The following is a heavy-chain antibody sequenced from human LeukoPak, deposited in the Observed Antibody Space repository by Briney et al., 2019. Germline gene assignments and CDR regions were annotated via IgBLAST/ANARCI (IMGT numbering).Heavy chain of an antibody. D-gene: IGHD1-26*01. V-gene: IGHV4-34*09. J-gene: IGHJ4*02. CDR2: INHSGST. CDR3: ARDDGGGTYDY. CDR1: GGSFSGYY. Sequence: PSETLSLTCAVYGGSFSGYYWSWIRQPPGKVLEWIGEINHSGSTNYNPSLKSRGTISIDRSKNQFSLKLTSVTAADTAVYYCARDDGGGTYDYWGQGTLVTVSS.